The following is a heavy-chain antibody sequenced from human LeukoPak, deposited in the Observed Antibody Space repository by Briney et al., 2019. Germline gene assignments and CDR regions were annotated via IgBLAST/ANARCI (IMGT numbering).Heavy chain of an antibody. D-gene: IGHD3-10*01. Sequence: KPSETLSLTCTVSGYSISSGYYWGWIRQPPGKGLEWIGSIYHSGSTYYNPSLKSRVTISVDTSKNQFSLKLSSVTAADTAVYYCARGRYGSGSYCGWFDPWGQGTLVTVSS. J-gene: IGHJ5*02. CDR1: GYSISSGYY. CDR2: IYHSGST. V-gene: IGHV4-38-2*02. CDR3: ARGRYGSGSYCGWFDP.